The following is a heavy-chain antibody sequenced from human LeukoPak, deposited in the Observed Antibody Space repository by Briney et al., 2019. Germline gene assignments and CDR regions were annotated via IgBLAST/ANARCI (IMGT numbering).Heavy chain of an antibody. CDR1: GFTFSSYA. Sequence: TGGSLRLSCAASGFTFSSYAMSWVRQAPGKGLEWVSAISGSGGSTYHADSVKGRFTISRDNSKSTLYLQMNSLRAEDTAVYYCAKGTGYCSGGSCYSAYYYYMDVWGKGTTVTVSS. V-gene: IGHV3-23*01. J-gene: IGHJ6*03. CDR2: ISGSGGST. CDR3: AKGTGYCSGGSCYSAYYYYMDV. D-gene: IGHD2-15*01.